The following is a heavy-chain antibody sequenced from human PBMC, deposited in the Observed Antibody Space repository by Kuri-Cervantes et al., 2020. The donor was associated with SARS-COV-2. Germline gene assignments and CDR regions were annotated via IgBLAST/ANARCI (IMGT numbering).Heavy chain of an antibody. CDR2: ISSSGSTI. CDR3: ARIQETTIFGVVIHLYYYMDV. D-gene: IGHD3-3*01. Sequence: GESLKISCAASGFTFSSYAMSWVRQAPGKGLEWVSYISSSGSTIYYADSVKGRFTISRDNAKNSLYLQMNSLRAEDTAVNYCARIQETTIFGVVIHLYYYMDVWGKGTTVTDSS. V-gene: IGHV3-48*04. J-gene: IGHJ6*03. CDR1: GFTFSSYA.